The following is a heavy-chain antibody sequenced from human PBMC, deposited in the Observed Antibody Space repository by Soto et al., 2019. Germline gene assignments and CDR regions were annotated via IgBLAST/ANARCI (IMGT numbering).Heavy chain of an antibody. CDR2: ISYDGSNK. CDR1: GFTFSSYA. Sequence: GGSLRLSCAASGFTFSSYAMHWVRQAPGKGLEWVAVISYDGSNKYYADSVKGRFTISRDNSKNTLYLQMNSLRAEDTAVYYCAKPRTRITMIVVVILDYWGQGTLVTVSS. J-gene: IGHJ4*02. V-gene: IGHV3-30-3*02. D-gene: IGHD3-22*01. CDR3: AKPRTRITMIVVVILDY.